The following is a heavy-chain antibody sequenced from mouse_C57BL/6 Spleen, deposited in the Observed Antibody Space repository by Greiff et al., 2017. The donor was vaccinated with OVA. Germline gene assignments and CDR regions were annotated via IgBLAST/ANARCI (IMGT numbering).Heavy chain of an antibody. CDR1: GYAFSSSW. D-gene: IGHD1-1*01. CDR2: IYPGDGDT. J-gene: IGHJ2*01. CDR3: ARGITTVVAPFDY. V-gene: IGHV1-82*01. Sequence: VQLRQSGPELVKPGASVKISCKASGYAFSSSWMNWVKQRPGKGLEWIGRIYPGDGDTNYNGKFKGKATLTADKSSSTAYMQLSSLTSEDSAVYFCARGITTVVAPFDYWGQGTTLTVSS.